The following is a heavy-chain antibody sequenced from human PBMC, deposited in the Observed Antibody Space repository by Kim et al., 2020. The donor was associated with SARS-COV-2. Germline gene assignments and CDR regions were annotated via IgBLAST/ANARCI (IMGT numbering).Heavy chain of an antibody. D-gene: IGHD3-10*01. CDR3: ARRPRGSGFDY. CDR1: GGSISSSSYY. J-gene: IGHJ4*02. Sequence: SETLSLTCTVSGGSISSSSYYWGWIRQPPGKGLEWIGSIYYSGSTYYNPSLKSRVTISVDTSKNQFSLKLSSVTAADTAVYYCARRPRGSGFDYWGQGTL. V-gene: IGHV4-39*01. CDR2: IYYSGST.